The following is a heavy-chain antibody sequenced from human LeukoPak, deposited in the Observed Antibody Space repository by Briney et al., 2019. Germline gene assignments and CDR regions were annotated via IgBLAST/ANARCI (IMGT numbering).Heavy chain of an antibody. V-gene: IGHV3-7*01. CDR2: INQDGSVK. CDR3: AREGRGSSWYVFHYYGMDV. D-gene: IGHD6-13*01. CDR1: GFTFSRHW. J-gene: IGHJ6*02. Sequence: GGSLRLSCAASGFTFSRHWMSWVRQASGKGLEWVANINQDGSVKHYVDSVKGRFTISRDNAKNSLYLQMNSLRAEDTAVYYCAREGRGSSWYVFHYYGMDVWGQGTTVTVSS.